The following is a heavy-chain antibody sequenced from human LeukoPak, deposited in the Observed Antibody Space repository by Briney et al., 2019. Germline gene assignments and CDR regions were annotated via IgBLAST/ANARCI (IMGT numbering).Heavy chain of an antibody. D-gene: IGHD1-26*01. Sequence: GASVKVSCKASGGTFSSYAISWVRQAPGQGLEWMGGIIPIFGTANYAQKFQGRVTMTRDTSTSTVYMELSSLRSEDTAVYYCARESRHGSYYDYWGQGTLVTVSS. V-gene: IGHV1-69*05. CDR2: IIPIFGTA. CDR1: GGTFSSYA. J-gene: IGHJ4*02. CDR3: ARESRHGSYYDY.